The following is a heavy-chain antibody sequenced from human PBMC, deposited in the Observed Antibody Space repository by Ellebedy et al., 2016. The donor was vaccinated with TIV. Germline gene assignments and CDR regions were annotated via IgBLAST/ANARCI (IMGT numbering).Heavy chain of an antibody. J-gene: IGHJ4*02. CDR1: GFTVGNNY. V-gene: IGHV3-66*01. Sequence: PGGSLRLSCAASGFTVGNNYMSWVRQAPGKGLEWVALIYSVGSTDYADSVRGRFTVSRDKSKNTLYLQLNSLKAEDTAVYYCAKRSVTVADTGLLYWGQGTLVTVSS. CDR2: IYSVGST. D-gene: IGHD6-19*01. CDR3: AKRSVTVADTGLLY.